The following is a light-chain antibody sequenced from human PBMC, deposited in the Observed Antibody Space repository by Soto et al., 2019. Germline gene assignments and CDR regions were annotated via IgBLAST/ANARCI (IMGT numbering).Light chain of an antibody. Sequence: DIQMTQSPYSLSASVGDRVTITCRASQSISSYLNWYQQKPGKAPKLLIYAASSLQSGVPSRFSGSGSGTDFTLTISSLQPEDFATYYCQQRYSTWTFGQGTRWIS. CDR3: QQRYSTWT. J-gene: IGKJ1*01. V-gene: IGKV1-39*01. CDR1: QSISSY. CDR2: AAS.